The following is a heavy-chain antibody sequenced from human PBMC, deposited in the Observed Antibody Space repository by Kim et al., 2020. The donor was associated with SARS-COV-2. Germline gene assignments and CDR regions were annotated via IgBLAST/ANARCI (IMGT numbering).Heavy chain of an antibody. J-gene: IGHJ4*02. CDR1: GFTFSSYA. V-gene: IGHV3-23*01. D-gene: IGHD2-2*01. CDR2: ISGSGGST. CDR3: AKGRAIVVVPAAILGGPDDC. Sequence: GGSLRLSCAASGFTFSSYAMSWVRQAPGKGLEWVSAISGSGGSTYYADSVKGRFTISRDNSKNTLYLQMNSLRAEDTAVYYCAKGRAIVVVPAAILGGPDDCWGQGTLVAVSS.